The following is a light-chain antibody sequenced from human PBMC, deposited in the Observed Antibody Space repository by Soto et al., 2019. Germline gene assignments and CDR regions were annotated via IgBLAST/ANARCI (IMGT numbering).Light chain of an antibody. CDR1: QSISSW. Sequence: DIQMTQSPSTLSGSVGDRVTITCRASQSISSWLAWYQQKPGKAPKLLIYKASSLESGVPSRFSGSGSGTEFTLTISSLEPEDFAVYYCHQRGNGPPWTFGQGTKVDIK. CDR3: HQRGNGPPWT. J-gene: IGKJ1*01. CDR2: KAS. V-gene: IGKV1-5*03.